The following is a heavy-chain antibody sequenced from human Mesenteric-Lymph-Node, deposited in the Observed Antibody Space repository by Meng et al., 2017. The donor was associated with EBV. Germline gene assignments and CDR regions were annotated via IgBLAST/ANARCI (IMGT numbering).Heavy chain of an antibody. V-gene: IGHV4-61*01. J-gene: IGHJ2*01. CDR2: IYYSGSA. CDR3: GRGRTYWYFDL. Sequence: PRQGSGPGPVKPSETLSLTCTVSGGSVSSGSYYWSWIRQPPGKGLEWIGYIYYSGSANYNPSLKSRVTISVDTSKNQFSLKLSSVTAADTAVYYCGRGRTYWYFDLWGRGTLVTVSS. CDR1: GGSVSSGSYY.